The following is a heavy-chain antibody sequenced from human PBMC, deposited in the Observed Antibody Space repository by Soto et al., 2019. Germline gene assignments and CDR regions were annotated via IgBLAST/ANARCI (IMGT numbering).Heavy chain of an antibody. CDR3: ARHEYASGSYYGFDY. CDR1: GGSISSYY. J-gene: IGHJ4*02. V-gene: IGHV4-59*08. Sequence: SETLSLTCTVSGGSISSYYWSWIRQPPGKGLEWIGYIYYSGSTKYNSSLKSRVTISVDTSKNQFSLKLSSVTAADTAVYYCARHEYASGSYYGFDYWGQGTLVTVSS. D-gene: IGHD3-10*01. CDR2: IYYSGST.